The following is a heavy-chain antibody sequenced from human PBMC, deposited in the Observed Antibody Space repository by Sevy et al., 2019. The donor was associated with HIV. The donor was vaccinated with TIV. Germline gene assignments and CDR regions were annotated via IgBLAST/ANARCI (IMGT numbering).Heavy chain of an antibody. Sequence: ASVKVSCKTSGYTFTSYDINWVRQATGQGLEWMGWMNPDSGKRGYPQKFQGRVTMTTNTSISTAYMELRSLRSEDSAVYYCASADLDSSTFFYYYGMDVWGQGTTVTVSS. V-gene: IGHV1-8*01. CDR1: GYTFTSYD. CDR3: ASADLDSSTFFYYYGMDV. CDR2: MNPDSGKR. D-gene: IGHD6-13*01. J-gene: IGHJ6*02.